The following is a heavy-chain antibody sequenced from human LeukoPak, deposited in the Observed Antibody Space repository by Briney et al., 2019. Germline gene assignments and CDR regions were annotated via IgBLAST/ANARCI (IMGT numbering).Heavy chain of an antibody. D-gene: IGHD1-26*01. V-gene: IGHV3-7*02. CDR1: GFTFSSYA. CDR2: IKQDGSEK. J-gene: IGHJ3*02. CDR3: ATDSAIKGAAFDI. Sequence: GGSLRLSCSASGFTFSSYAMHWVRQAPGKGLEWVANIKQDGSEKYYEDSVKGRFTISRDNAKKSLYLQMNSLRAEDTAVYYCATDSAIKGAAFDIWGQGTMVTVSS.